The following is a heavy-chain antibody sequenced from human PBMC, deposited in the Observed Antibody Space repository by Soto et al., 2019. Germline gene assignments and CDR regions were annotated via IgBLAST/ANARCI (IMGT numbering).Heavy chain of an antibody. V-gene: IGHV5-51*01. CDR2: VYPSDSDV. D-gene: IGHD1-26*01. Sequence: GESLKISFQGTGYRFSSSWIGWVRQKPGKGLEWLGNVYPSDSDVRYSPAFAGQVTISPDNSINTAYLPLLNLMATDTALYYWPSGATSPFGSWDQESRVATSS. J-gene: IGHJ5*02. CDR3: PSGATSPFGS. CDR1: GYRFSSSW.